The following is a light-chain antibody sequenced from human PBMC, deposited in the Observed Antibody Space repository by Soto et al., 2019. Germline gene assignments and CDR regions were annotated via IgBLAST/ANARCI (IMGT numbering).Light chain of an antibody. CDR2: SNN. J-gene: IGLJ1*01. CDR3: EAWDESLNGPYV. Sequence: QSALTQPPSASGTPGQRVTISCSGSSSNIGSNTVNWYQQLPGTAPKLLIYSNNQRPSGVPDRFSGSKSGTSASLAISGLQSEDEADYYCEAWDESLNGPYVFGTGTKVTVL. CDR1: SSNIGSNT. V-gene: IGLV1-44*01.